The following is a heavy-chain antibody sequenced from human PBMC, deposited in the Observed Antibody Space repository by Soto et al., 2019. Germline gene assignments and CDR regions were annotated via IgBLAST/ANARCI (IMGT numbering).Heavy chain of an antibody. CDR1: GFTFSSYA. CDR2: ISYDGSNK. V-gene: IGHV3-30-3*02. Sequence: QVQLVESGGGVVQPGRSLRLSCAASGFTFSSYAMHWVHQAPGKGLEWVAVISYDGSNKYYADSVKGRFTISRDNSKNTLYLQMNSLRAEDTAVYYCAKDGDYERYYYYGMDVWGQGTTVTVSS. D-gene: IGHD4-17*01. CDR3: AKDGDYERYYYYGMDV. J-gene: IGHJ6*02.